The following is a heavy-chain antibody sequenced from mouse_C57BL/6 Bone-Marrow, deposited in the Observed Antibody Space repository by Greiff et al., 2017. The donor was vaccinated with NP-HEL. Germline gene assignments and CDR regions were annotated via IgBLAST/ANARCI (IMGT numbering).Heavy chain of an antibody. CDR3: AREGGCDY. Sequence: EVQLVESGGGLVKPGGSLKLSCAASGFTFSSYAMSWVRQTPEKRLEWVATISDGGSYTYYPDTVKGRFTISRDNAKNNLYLQMSHLKSEDTAMYYCAREGGCDYWGQGTTLTVSS. CDR2: ISDGGSYT. J-gene: IGHJ2*01. V-gene: IGHV5-4*01. CDR1: GFTFSSYA.